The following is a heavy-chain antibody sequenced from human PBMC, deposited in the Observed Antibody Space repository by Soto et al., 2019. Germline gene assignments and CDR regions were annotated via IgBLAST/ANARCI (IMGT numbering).Heavy chain of an antibody. CDR1: GGTFNNYA. CDR2: IMPIFRRA. V-gene: IGHV1-69*06. Sequence: RASVKVSCKVSGGTFNNYAISWVRQAPGQGLKWMGGIMPIFRRADYAQEFQGRAAITADKSTTTFYMELSSLRSGDTAIYYCARAEVGATTRSDSWGQGTLVTVSS. D-gene: IGHD1-26*01. J-gene: IGHJ4*02. CDR3: ARAEVGATTRSDS.